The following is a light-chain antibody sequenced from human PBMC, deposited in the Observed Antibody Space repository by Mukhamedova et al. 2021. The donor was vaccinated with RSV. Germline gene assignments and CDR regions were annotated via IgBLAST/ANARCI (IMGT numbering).Light chain of an antibody. CDR2: AAS. CDR3: QQSYSTPYT. J-gene: IGKJ2*01. V-gene: IGKV1-39*01. Sequence: WYQRRVHGKAPNLLIYAASNLQSGVPSRFSGSGSGTDFTLTISSLQPEDFATYYCQQSYSTPYTFGQVTMLEIK.